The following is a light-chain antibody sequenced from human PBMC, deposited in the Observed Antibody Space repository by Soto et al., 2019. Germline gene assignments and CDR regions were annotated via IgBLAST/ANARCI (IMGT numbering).Light chain of an antibody. CDR2: GAS. CDR1: QSVRSTY. Sequence: EIVLTQSPGTLSLSPGERATLSCRASQSVRSTYLAWYRQKPGQAPRLLIYGASIRATGIPYRFSGSGSGTDFTLTISKLEPEDFALYYCQQYGSSPPYAFGQGTKLEIK. V-gene: IGKV3-20*01. CDR3: QQYGSSPPYA. J-gene: IGKJ2*01.